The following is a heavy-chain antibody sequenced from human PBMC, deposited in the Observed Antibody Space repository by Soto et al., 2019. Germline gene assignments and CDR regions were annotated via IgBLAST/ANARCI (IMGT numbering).Heavy chain of an antibody. CDR2: IIPIFGTA. D-gene: IGHD1-26*01. CDR1: GGTFSSYA. J-gene: IGHJ3*02. CDR3: ARDLGSYYAFDI. Sequence: SVKVSCKASGGTFSSYAISWVRQAPGQGLEWMGGIIPIFGTANYAQKFQGRVTITADESTSTAYMELSSLRSEDTAVYYCARDLGSYYAFDIWGQGTMVTVSS. V-gene: IGHV1-69*13.